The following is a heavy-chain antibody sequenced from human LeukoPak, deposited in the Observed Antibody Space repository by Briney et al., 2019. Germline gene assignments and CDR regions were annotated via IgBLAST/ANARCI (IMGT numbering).Heavy chain of an antibody. CDR3: ARYREVGATVDY. D-gene: IGHD1-26*01. CDR1: GGSISSSSYY. V-gene: IGHV4-39*07. CDR2: IYYSGST. J-gene: IGHJ4*02. Sequence: SETLSLTCTVSGGSISSSSYYWGWIRQPPGRGLEWIGSIYYSGSTYYNPSLKSRVTISVDTSKNQFSLKLSSVTAADTAVYYCARYREVGATVDYWGQGTLVTVSS.